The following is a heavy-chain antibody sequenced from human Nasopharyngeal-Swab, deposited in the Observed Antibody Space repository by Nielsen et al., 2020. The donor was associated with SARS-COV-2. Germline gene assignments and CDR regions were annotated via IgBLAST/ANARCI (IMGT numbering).Heavy chain of an antibody. CDR2: ISHNGGT. V-gene: IGHV4-59*11. J-gene: IGHJ5*02. CDR1: GVSITSQY. Sequence: SETLSLTCTVSGVSITSQYWSWIRQPPGKGLEWIGYISHNGGTSYNPSLKSRVTMFMDTSKNQFSLRLTSVTAADTAVYYCAKEGATGWFDPCGQGTLVTVSS. CDR3: AKEGATGWFDP.